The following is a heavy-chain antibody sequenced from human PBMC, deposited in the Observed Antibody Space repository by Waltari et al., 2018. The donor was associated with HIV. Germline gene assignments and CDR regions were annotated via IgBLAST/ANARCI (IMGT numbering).Heavy chain of an antibody. J-gene: IGHJ4*02. D-gene: IGHD5-18*01. Sequence: EVQLSDSGGGLVKPGGSLNLSCVASGFVFNIFARNWVRQAPGKGLEWVSGIGGSGTKTFYADSVKGRFTISRDSSKNTLYLQMNSLRAEDTAVYYCAKTKGYDYGFYFDSWGQGTLVSVSS. V-gene: IGHV3-23*01. CDR3: AKTKGYDYGFYFDS. CDR2: IGGSGTKT. CDR1: GFVFNIFA.